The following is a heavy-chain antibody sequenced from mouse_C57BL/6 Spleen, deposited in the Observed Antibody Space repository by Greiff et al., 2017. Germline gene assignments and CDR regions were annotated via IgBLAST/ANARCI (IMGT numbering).Heavy chain of an antibody. D-gene: IGHD2-4*01. Sequence: EVQRVESGGGLVQPKGSLKLSCAASGFSFNTYAMNWVRQAPGKGLEWVARIRSKSNNYATYYAVSVKDRFTISRDDSESMLYLQMNNVKTEDTAMYYCVINDYDYAMDYWGQGTSVTVSS. J-gene: IGHJ4*01. V-gene: IGHV10-1*01. CDR2: IRSKSNNYAT. CDR3: VINDYDYAMDY. CDR1: GFSFNTYA.